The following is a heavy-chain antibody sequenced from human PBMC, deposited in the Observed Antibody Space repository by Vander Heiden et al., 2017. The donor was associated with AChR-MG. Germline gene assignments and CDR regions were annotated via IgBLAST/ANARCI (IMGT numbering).Heavy chain of an antibody. CDR1: GFTFSSYA. CDR3: ARGSEYDYGVYYFDY. J-gene: IGHJ4*02. CDR2: ISYDGSNK. D-gene: IGHD4-17*01. Sequence: QVQLVESGGGVVQPGRSLSLSCAAPGFTFSSYAMHWVRQAPGKGLEWVAVISYDGSNKYYADSVKGRFTISRDNSKNTLYLQMNSLRAEDTAVYYCARGSEYDYGVYYFDYWGQGTLVTVSS. V-gene: IGHV3-30-3*01.